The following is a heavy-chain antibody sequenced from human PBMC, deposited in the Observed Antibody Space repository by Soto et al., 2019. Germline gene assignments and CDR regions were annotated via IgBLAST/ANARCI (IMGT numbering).Heavy chain of an antibody. CDR3: AREQNHYGMDV. CDR1: GYTFTSYY. CDR2: INPSGGNT. J-gene: IGHJ6*02. V-gene: IGHV1-46*01. Sequence: GASVKVSCKASGYTFTSYYMHWVRQAPGQGLEWMGIINPSGGNTNYAQKFQGRVTMTRDTSTSTVYMELSSLRSEDTAVYYCAREQNHYGMDVWGQGTTVTVSS.